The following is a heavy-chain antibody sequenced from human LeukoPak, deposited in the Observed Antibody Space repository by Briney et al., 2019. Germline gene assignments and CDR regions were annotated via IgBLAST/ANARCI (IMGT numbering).Heavy chain of an antibody. V-gene: IGHV3-23*01. CDR2: ISGSGRST. D-gene: IGHD3-22*01. CDR1: GFTFSRHA. CDR3: ARGASSGHYVSGDY. J-gene: IGHJ4*02. Sequence: GGSLRLSCAASGFTFSRHAMSWVRLAPGKGLEWVSAISGSGRSTYYADSVKGRFTISRDNSKDTVYLEMNSLRAEDTAVYYCARGASSGHYVSGDYWGQGTLVTVSS.